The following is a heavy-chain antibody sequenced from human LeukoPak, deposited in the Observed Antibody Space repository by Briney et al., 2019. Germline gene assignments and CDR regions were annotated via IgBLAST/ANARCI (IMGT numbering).Heavy chain of an antibody. V-gene: IGHV3-33*06. Sequence: GGSLRLSCAASGFTFSSYGMHWVRQAPGKGLEWVAVIWYDGSNKYYADSVKGRFTISRDNSKNTLYLQMNSLRAEDTAVYYCAKSARTAVAMTLDYWGQGTLVTVSS. CDR3: AKSARTAVAMTLDY. J-gene: IGHJ4*02. CDR2: IWYDGSNK. D-gene: IGHD6-19*01. CDR1: GFTFSSYG.